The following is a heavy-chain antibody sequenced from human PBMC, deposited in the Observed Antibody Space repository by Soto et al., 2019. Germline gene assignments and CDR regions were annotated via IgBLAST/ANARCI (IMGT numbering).Heavy chain of an antibody. CDR1: GVTFSSYG. CDR3: AREGTTVTTPFDY. V-gene: IGHV3-7*03. Sequence: PGGSLRLSCAASGVTFSSYGMSWVRQAPGKGLEWVANIKQDGSEKYYVDSVKGRFTISRDNAKNSLYLQMNSLRAEDTAVYYCAREGTTVTTPFDYWGQGTLVTVSS. D-gene: IGHD4-4*01. CDR2: IKQDGSEK. J-gene: IGHJ4*02.